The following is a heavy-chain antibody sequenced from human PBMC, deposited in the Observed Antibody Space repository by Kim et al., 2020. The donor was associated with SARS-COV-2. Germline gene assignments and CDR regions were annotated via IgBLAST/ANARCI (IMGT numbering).Heavy chain of an antibody. Sequence: SETQSLTCAVYGGSFSGYYWSWIRQPPGKGLEWIGEINHSGSTNYNPSLKSRVTISVDTSKNQFSLKLSSVTAADTAVYYCARGRREWLVPGRWFDPWGQGTLVTVSS. CDR1: GGSFSGYY. CDR2: INHSGST. J-gene: IGHJ5*02. CDR3: ARGRREWLVPGRWFDP. V-gene: IGHV4-34*01. D-gene: IGHD6-19*01.